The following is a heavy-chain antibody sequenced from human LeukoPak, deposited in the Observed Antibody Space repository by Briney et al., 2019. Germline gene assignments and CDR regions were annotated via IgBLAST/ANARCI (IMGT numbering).Heavy chain of an antibody. D-gene: IGHD4-23*01. CDR1: GGSISSYY. CDR2: IYYSGST. Sequence: ASETLSLTCTVSGGSISSYYWSWIRQPPGKGLEWIGYIYYSGSTNYNPSLKSRVTISVDTSKNQFSLKLSSVTAADTAVYYCAREGTTVVTPSHAFDIWGQGTMVTVSS. V-gene: IGHV4-59*01. CDR3: AREGTTVVTPSHAFDI. J-gene: IGHJ3*02.